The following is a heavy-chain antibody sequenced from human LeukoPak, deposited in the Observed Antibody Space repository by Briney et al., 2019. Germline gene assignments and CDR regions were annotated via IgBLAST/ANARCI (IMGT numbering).Heavy chain of an antibody. CDR3: TRRRGWTNWFDP. CDR2: IRSKAYGGTT. J-gene: IGHJ5*02. Sequence: PGGSLRLSCTAAGFTFGDYAMSWFRQAPGKGLEWVGFIRSKAYGGTTEYAASVKGRFTISRDDSKSTAYLQMNSLKTEDTAVYYCTRRRGWTNWFDPWGQGTLVTVSS. V-gene: IGHV3-49*03. D-gene: IGHD6-19*01. CDR1: GFTFGDYA.